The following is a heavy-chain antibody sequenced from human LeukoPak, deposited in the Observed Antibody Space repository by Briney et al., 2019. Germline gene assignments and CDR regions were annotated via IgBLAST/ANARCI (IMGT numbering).Heavy chain of an antibody. Sequence: PGGSLRLSCAASGFTFSSYAMSWVRQAPGKGLEWVSAISGSGGSTYYADSVKGRFTISRDNSKNTLYLQMNSLRAEDTAVYYCAKGRYSGSYYMLYTFDYWGQGALVTVSS. CDR3: AKGRYSGSYYMLYTFDY. CDR2: ISGSGGST. CDR1: GFTFSSYA. D-gene: IGHD1-26*01. J-gene: IGHJ4*02. V-gene: IGHV3-23*01.